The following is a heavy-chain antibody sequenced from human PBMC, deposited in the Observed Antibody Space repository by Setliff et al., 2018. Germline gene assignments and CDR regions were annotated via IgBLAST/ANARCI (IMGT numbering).Heavy chain of an antibody. Sequence: PSETLSLTCTVSGGSLRGNAIFWGWIRQPPGKGLEWIGSIYYTGDPYYNPSLKSRVTMSVDTSRIQLSLKLTSVTAADTAVYYCARHVGSRSRGYNYYYYYMDVWGKGTTVTVSS. J-gene: IGHJ6*03. D-gene: IGHD3-10*01. CDR1: GGSLRGNAIF. V-gene: IGHV4-39*01. CDR3: ARHVGSRSRGYNYYYYYMDV. CDR2: IYYTGDP.